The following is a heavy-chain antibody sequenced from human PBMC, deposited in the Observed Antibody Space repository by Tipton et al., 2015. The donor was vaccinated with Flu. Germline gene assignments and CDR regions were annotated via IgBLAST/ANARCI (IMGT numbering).Heavy chain of an antibody. Sequence: TLSLTCSVSGDSIGSDYFWGCIRQPPGKGLEWIGNIHRSGNSYHNPPLRSRVTMSVDTSKNQFSLKLSSVTAADTAVYYCARSRIPEPSPFCWGQGTRVTVSS. J-gene: IGHJ4*02. CDR1: GDSIGSDYF. V-gene: IGHV4-38-2*01. CDR2: IHRSGNS. D-gene: IGHD1-14*01. CDR3: ARSRIPEPSPFC.